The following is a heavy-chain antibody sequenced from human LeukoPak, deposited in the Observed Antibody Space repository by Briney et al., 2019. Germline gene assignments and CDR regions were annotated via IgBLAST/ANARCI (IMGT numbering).Heavy chain of an antibody. CDR1: GFTFSSYS. D-gene: IGHD3-10*01. CDR2: ISSSSSYI. J-gene: IGHJ4*02. CDR3: ARAQLWFGESPTLDY. Sequence: EGSLRLSCAASGFTFSSYSMNWVRQAPGKGLEWVSSISSSSSYIYYADSVKGRFTISRDNAKNSLYLQMNSLRAEDTAVYYCARAQLWFGESPTLDYWGQGTLVTVSS. V-gene: IGHV3-21*01.